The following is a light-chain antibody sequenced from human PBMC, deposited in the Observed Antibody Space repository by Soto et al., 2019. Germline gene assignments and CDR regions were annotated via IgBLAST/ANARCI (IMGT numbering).Light chain of an antibody. CDR2: ENN. V-gene: IGLV1-51*02. CDR3: GRWDSSLSAGIYV. Sequence: QSVLTQPPSVSAAPGQKVTISCSGSNSTIGNNYVSWYQQLPGTAPKLLIYENNKRPSGIPDRFSGSKSGTSATLGITGLQTGNEADYYCGRWDSSLSAGIYVFGTGTKLTVL. J-gene: IGLJ1*01. CDR1: NSTIGNNY.